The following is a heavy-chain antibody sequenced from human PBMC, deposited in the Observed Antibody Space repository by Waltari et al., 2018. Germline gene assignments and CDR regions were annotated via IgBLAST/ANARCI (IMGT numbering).Heavy chain of an antibody. V-gene: IGHV4-39*01. CDR2: IYYSGST. CDR3: ARRLVSVRGYSYGYTSYMDV. Sequence: QLQLQESGPGLVKPSETLSLTCTVSGGSISSSSYYWGWIRQPPGKGLEWIGSIYYSGSTYYNPSLKSRVTISVDTSKNQFSLKLSSVTAADTAVYYCARRLVSVRGYSYGYTSYMDVWGKGTTVTVSS. J-gene: IGHJ6*03. CDR1: GGSISSSSYY. D-gene: IGHD5-18*01.